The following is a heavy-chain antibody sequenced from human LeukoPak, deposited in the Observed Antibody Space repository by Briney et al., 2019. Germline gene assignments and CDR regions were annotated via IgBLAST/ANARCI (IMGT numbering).Heavy chain of an antibody. CDR2: IHSSGYT. CDR1: GGSISGNY. Sequence: SETLSLTCTVSGGSISGNYWSWIRQPPGQGLEWIAYIHSSGYTNYNPSLKSRVTTSVDTSNNQFSLKVTSATAADTAMYYCTKRQGPTSGSYDYFDPWGQGALVTVSS. J-gene: IGHJ5*02. D-gene: IGHD1-26*01. V-gene: IGHV4-4*09. CDR3: TKRQGPTSGSYDYFDP.